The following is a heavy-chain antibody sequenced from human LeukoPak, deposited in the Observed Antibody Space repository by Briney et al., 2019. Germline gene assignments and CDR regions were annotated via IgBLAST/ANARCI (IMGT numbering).Heavy chain of an antibody. V-gene: IGHV3-30-3*01. J-gene: IGHJ4*02. Sequence: GGSLRLSCAASGFTFSSYAMHWVRQAPGKGLEWVAVISYDGSNKYYADSVKGRFTISRDNSKNTLYLQMNSLGAEDTAVYYCARYSSSSTWGQGTLVTVSS. CDR1: GFTFSSYA. D-gene: IGHD6-6*01. CDR3: ARYSSSST. CDR2: ISYDGSNK.